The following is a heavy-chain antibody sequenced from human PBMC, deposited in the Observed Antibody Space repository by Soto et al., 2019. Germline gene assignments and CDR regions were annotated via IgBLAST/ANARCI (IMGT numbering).Heavy chain of an antibody. V-gene: IGHV3-9*01. J-gene: IGHJ5*02. Sequence: AGGSLRLSCAASGFAFDDYVMHWVRQPPGRGLEWVSGITWNGGTLRYVDSVKGRFTISRDNAENSLYLQMNSLRPEDTAVYYCAKGGSAALIAPSGRDNWFDPWGQGTQVTVSS. D-gene: IGHD6-13*01. CDR2: ITWNGGTL. CDR1: GFAFDDYV. CDR3: AKGGSAALIAPSGRDNWFDP.